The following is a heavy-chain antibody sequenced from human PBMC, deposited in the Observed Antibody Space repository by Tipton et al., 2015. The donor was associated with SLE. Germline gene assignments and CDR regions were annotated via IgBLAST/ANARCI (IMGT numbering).Heavy chain of an antibody. CDR3: ARHRSSPLDD. V-gene: IGHV5-10-1*01. J-gene: IGHJ4*02. Sequence: VQLVQSGAEVKKPGESLRISCKGSGYSFTTYWINWVRQMPGKGLEWMGRIDPSDSYTNYSLSFQGHVTISADKSISTAYLQWSSLKASDTAMYYCARHRSSPLDDWGEGTLVTVSS. CDR2: IDPSDSYT. CDR1: GYSFTTYW. D-gene: IGHD6-13*01.